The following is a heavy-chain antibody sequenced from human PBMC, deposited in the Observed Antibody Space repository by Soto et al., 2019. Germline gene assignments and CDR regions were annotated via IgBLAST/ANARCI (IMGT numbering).Heavy chain of an antibody. CDR2: IIPIFGTA. D-gene: IGHD6-13*01. CDR3: ARDPGIYSSSWYYYYGMDV. Sequence: SVKVSFKASGGTFSSYAISWLRQAPGQGLEWMGGIIPIFGTANYAQKFQGRVTITADESTSTAYMELSSLRSEDTAVYYCARDPGIYSSSWYYYYGMDVWGQGTTVTVSS. CDR1: GGTFSSYA. V-gene: IGHV1-69*13. J-gene: IGHJ6*02.